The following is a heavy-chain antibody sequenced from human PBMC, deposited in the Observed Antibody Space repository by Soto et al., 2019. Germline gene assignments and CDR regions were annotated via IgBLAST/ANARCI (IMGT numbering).Heavy chain of an antibody. CDR1: GGSISSYY. Sequence: PSETLSLTCTVSGGSISSYYWSWIRQPPGKGLEWIGYIYYSGSTNYNPSLKSRVTISVDTSKNQFSLKLSSVTAADTAVYYCARRLAVAGPYYFDYWGQGTLVTVSS. CDR2: IYYSGST. J-gene: IGHJ4*02. V-gene: IGHV4-59*08. D-gene: IGHD6-19*01. CDR3: ARRLAVAGPYYFDY.